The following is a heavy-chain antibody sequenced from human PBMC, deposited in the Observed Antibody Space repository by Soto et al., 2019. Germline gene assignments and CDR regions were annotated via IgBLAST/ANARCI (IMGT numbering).Heavy chain of an antibody. V-gene: IGHV4-59*08. CDR1: GGSISSYY. CDR2: IYYSGST. Sequence: PSETLSVTCTVSGGSISSYYCIWIRQPPGKGLEWIGYIYYSGSTNYNPSLKSRVTISVDTSKNQFSLKLSSVTAADTAVYYCARTTNLYYFWSGHRDYYFDYWGQGTVVTVSS. CDR3: ARTTNLYYFWSGHRDYYFDY. J-gene: IGHJ4*02. D-gene: IGHD3-3*01.